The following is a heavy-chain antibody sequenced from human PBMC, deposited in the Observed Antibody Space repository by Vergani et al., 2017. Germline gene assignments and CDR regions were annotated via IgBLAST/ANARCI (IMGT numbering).Heavy chain of an antibody. Sequence: QVQLVQSGAEVKKPGSSVKVSCKAFGGTFSSYAISWVRQAPGQGLEWMGGIIPIFGTANYAQKFQGRVTLTADESTSTAYMELSSLRSEDTAVYYCARALEVPAGMSYGDYYYYMDVWGKGTTVTVSS. CDR1: GGTFSSYA. J-gene: IGHJ6*03. CDR3: ARALEVPAGMSYGDYYYYMDV. V-gene: IGHV1-69*01. CDR2: IIPIFGTA. D-gene: IGHD2-2*01.